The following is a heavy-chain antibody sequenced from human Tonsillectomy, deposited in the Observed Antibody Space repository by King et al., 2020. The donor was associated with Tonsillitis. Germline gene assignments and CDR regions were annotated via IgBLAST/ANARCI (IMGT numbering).Heavy chain of an antibody. CDR3: ARVGPDSSGSYWYFDL. D-gene: IGHD6-19*01. J-gene: IGHJ2*01. Sequence: QLQESGPGLVKPSETLSLTSTVSAGSISSSSSYWGWIRQPPGKGLEWIGSIYYSGSTYYNPSLKSRVTISVDTSKNQFSLKLSSVTAADTAVYYCARVGPDSSGSYWYFDLWGRGTLVTVSS. CDR2: IYYSGST. CDR1: AGSISSSSSY. V-gene: IGHV4-39*07.